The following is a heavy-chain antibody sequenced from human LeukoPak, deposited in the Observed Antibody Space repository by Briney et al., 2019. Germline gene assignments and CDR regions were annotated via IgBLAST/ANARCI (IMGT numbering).Heavy chain of an antibody. CDR2: ISYDGSNK. CDR1: GFTFSSYA. D-gene: IGHD5-24*01. V-gene: IGHV3-30-3*01. J-gene: IGHJ4*02. CDR3: AREMATSFDY. Sequence: GGSLRFSCAASGFTFSSYAMHWVRQAPGKGLEWVAVISYDGSNKYYADSVKGRFTISRDNSKNTLYLQMNSLRAEDTAVYYCAREMATSFDYWGQGTLVTVSS.